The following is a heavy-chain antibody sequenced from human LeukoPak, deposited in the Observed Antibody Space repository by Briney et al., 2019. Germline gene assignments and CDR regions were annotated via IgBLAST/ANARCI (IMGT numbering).Heavy chain of an antibody. CDR3: ARDHHDFWSGYPNY. J-gene: IGHJ4*02. CDR1: GVTLGRYW. CDR2: SNSDGKIT. Sequence: GGSLTLSCAASGVTLGRYWMHWFRQAPGTGLVWVARSNSDGKITDYADSVRGRFTTSRDNNKNTVYLQMSSLRAEDTGVYYCARDHHDFWSGYPNYWGQGTLVIVSS. V-gene: IGHV3-74*01. D-gene: IGHD3-3*01.